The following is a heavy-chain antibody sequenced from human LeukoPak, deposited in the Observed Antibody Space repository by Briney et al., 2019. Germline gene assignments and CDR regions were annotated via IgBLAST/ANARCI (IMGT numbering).Heavy chain of an antibody. CDR1: GYSISSGYY. D-gene: IGHD1-26*01. CDR2: IYHSGST. J-gene: IGHJ4*02. V-gene: IGHV4-38-2*02. CDR3: ASGSYYGVFDY. Sequence: PSETLSLTCTVSGYSISSGYYWGWIRQPPGKGLEWIGSIYHSGSTNYNPSLKSRVTISVDTSKNQFSLKLSSVTAADTAVYYCASGSYYGVFDYWGQGTLVTVSS.